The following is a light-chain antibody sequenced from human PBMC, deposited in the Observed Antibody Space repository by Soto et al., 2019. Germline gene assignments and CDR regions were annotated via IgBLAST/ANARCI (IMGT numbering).Light chain of an antibody. CDR2: EVN. V-gene: IGLV2-14*01. CDR1: SSDVGYSNC. J-gene: IGLJ1*01. CDR3: SPCTRSSTLLYV. Sequence: QSVLTQPASVSGSPGQSITISCTGTSSDVGYSNCVSWYRHHPGKVPRLMIYEVNNRPSGVSNRFSGSKSGNTASLTISGLQAEDEADYYCSPCTRSSTLLYVFGTGTKVTVL.